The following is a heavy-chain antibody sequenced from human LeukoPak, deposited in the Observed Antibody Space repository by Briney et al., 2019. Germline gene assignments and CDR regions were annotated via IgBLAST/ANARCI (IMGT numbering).Heavy chain of an antibody. CDR3: AREDSSGWYRAFDI. V-gene: IGHV4-4*02. CDR2: IYHSGST. Sequence: SETLSLTCAVSGGSISSSNWWSWVCQPPGKGLEWIGEIYHSGSTNYNPSLKSRVTISVDKSKNQFSLKLSSVTAADTAVYYCAREDSSGWYRAFDIWGQGTMVTVSS. D-gene: IGHD6-19*01. J-gene: IGHJ3*02. CDR1: GGSISSSNW.